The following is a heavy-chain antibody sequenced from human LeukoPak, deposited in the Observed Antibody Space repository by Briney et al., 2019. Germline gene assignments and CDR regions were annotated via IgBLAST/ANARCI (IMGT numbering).Heavy chain of an antibody. CDR2: IYSSGST. J-gene: IGHJ5*02. Sequence: SETLSLTCNVSGGSISSYYWSWIRQSAGKGLEWIGRIYSSGSTDYNPSLKSRLTMSVDTSKNQVSLKLSSVTAADTAVYYCARAGGTLVRGVINAFDPWGQGTLVTVSS. CDR1: GGSISSYY. V-gene: IGHV4-4*07. CDR3: ARAGGTLVRGVINAFDP. D-gene: IGHD3-10*01.